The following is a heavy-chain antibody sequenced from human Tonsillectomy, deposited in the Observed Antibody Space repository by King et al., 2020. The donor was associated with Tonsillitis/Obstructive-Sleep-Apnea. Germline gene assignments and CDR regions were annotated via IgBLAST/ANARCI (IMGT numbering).Heavy chain of an antibody. CDR1: GGTFSSYV. Sequence: QLVQSGAEVKKPGSSVTVSCKASGGTFSSYVISWVRQAPGQGLEWVGRIIPILGIAHYAQKFQGGVTVTADKSTSTAYVALSSLRSEDTSGSYCAREGLEDSTSSHYCFMAVWGERPTFTLSS. CDR2: IIPILGIA. J-gene: IGHJ6*03. V-gene: IGHV1-69*09. CDR3: AREGLEDSTSSHYCFMAV. D-gene: IGHD6-6*01.